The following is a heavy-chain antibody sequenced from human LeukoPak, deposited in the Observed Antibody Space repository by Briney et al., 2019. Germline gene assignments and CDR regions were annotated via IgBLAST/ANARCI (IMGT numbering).Heavy chain of an antibody. D-gene: IGHD2-2*01. CDR1: GGSITSSNYF. CDR2: IYYSGST. Sequence: SETLSLTRTVSGGSITSSNYFWGWIRQSPGKGLEWIGSIYYSGSTYYNPSLKSRVTISVETSKILFSLKLSSVTAADSAVYYCARDSCSSTSCRRKFDNWGQGTLVTVSS. CDR3: ARDSCSSTSCRRKFDN. V-gene: IGHV4-39*07. J-gene: IGHJ4*02.